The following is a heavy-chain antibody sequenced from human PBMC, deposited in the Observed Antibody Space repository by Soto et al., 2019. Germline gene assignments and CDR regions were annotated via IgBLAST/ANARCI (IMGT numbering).Heavy chain of an antibody. CDR2: ISSSGSTI. V-gene: IGHV3-11*01. J-gene: IGHJ4*02. CDR1: GFTFSDYY. CDR3: AGRPMVRSFGSYYFDY. Sequence: GGSLRLSCAASGFTFSDYYMSWIRQAPGKGLEWVSYISSSGSTIYYADSVKGRFTISRDNAKNSLYLQMNSLRAEDTAVYYCAGRPMVRSFGSYYFDYWGQGTLVTVSS. D-gene: IGHD3-10*01.